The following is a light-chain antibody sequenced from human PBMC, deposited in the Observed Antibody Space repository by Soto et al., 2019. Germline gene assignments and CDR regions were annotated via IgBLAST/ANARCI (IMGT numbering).Light chain of an antibody. CDR1: QGISSY. CDR3: QQYYSYPRT. CDR2: AAF. V-gene: IGKV1-8*01. Sequence: AIRMTQSPSSFSASTGDRVTITCRASQGISSYLAWYQQKPGKAPKLLIYAAFTLQSGVPSRFSGSGSGTDFTLTISCMQSEDFANYYCQQYYSYPRTFGQGTKVDIK. J-gene: IGKJ1*01.